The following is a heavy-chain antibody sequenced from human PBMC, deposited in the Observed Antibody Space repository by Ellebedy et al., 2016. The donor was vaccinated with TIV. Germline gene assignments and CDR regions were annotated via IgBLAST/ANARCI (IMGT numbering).Heavy chain of an antibody. CDR3: ARGDTAGGTKYWFDY. D-gene: IGHD1-7*01. J-gene: IGHJ4*02. V-gene: IGHV3-49*03. Sequence: GGSLRLSCTASGFRFGDYALSWFRQAPGKGPEWIGFIRSKILGGTPQYDASVAERFSVSRDDSRTIAYLQVNSLKTEGTGVYYCARGDTAGGTKYWFDYWGQGTLVTVSS. CDR2: IRSKILGGTP. CDR1: GFRFGDYA.